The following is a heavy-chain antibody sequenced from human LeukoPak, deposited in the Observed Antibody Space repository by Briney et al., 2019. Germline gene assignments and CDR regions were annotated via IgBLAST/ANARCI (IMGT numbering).Heavy chain of an antibody. V-gene: IGHV3-64*01. CDR1: GFTFSTYG. CDR3: ARGAQLTDY. D-gene: IGHD6-13*01. Sequence: GALRLSCAASGFTFSTYGMHWVRQAPGKGLEYVSGIGPDGGTTYYAKSVKGRFTISRDNSKSMVYLQMGSLTADDTAVYYCARGAQLTDYWGQGTLVTVSS. J-gene: IGHJ4*02. CDR2: IGPDGGTT.